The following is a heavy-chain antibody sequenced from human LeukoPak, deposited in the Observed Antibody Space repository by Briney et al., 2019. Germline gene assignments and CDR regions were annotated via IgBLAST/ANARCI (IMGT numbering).Heavy chain of an antibody. CDR3: AKRRDGSGTDWFDP. J-gene: IGHJ5*02. Sequence: SETLSLTCSVSGGSISGYYWSRIRQSPGKGLEWIGKIYHGGRSIYSPSLESRVTISADPSKGQFSLNLRSVTAADTATYYCAKRRDGSGTDWFDPWGPGTLVTVSS. V-gene: IGHV4-59*03. CDR1: GGSISGYY. CDR2: IYHGGRS. D-gene: IGHD3-10*01.